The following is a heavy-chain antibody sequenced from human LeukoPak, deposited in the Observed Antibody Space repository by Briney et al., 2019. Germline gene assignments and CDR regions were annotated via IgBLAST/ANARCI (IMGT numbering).Heavy chain of an antibody. CDR2: INHSGST. V-gene: IGHV4-34*01. Sequence: SETLSLTCAVYGGSFSGYYWGWIRQPPGKGLEWIGEINHSGSTNYNPSLKSRVTISVDTSKNQFSLKLSSVTAADTAVYYCARGSREYYDFWSGYPPHNWFDPWGQGTLVTVSS. D-gene: IGHD3-3*01. J-gene: IGHJ5*02. CDR3: ARGSREYYDFWSGYPPHNWFDP. CDR1: GGSFSGYY.